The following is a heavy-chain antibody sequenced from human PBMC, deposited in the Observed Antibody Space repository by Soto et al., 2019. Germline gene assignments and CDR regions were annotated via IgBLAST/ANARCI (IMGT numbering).Heavy chain of an antibody. CDR2: IWYDGSNK. J-gene: IGHJ3*02. V-gene: IGHV3-33*01. CDR1: GFTFSSYG. D-gene: IGHD4-4*01. CDR3: ARDNTVTTEMGAFDI. Sequence: QVQLVESGGGVVQPGRSLRLSCAASGFTFSSYGMHWVRQAPGKGLEWVAVIWYDGSNKYYADSVKGRFTISRDNSKNTLYLQMNSLRAEDTAVYYCARDNTVTTEMGAFDIWGQGTMVTVSS.